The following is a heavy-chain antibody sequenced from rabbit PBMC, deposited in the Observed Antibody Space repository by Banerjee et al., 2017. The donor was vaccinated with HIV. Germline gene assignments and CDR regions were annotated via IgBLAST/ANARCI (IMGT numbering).Heavy chain of an antibody. Sequence: QEQLEESGGDLVKPEGSLTLTCTASGFSFSGSYWICWVRQAPGKGLEWIGCIGGGSGITYYATWAKGRFTISKTSSTTVTLQMTSLTAADTATYFCARGRYAGTSYWKIWLDLWGPGTLVTVS. CDR3: ARGRYAGTSYWKIWLDL. CDR1: GFSFSGSYW. CDR2: IGGGSGIT. J-gene: IGHJ6*01. V-gene: IGHV1S45*01. D-gene: IGHD8-1*01.